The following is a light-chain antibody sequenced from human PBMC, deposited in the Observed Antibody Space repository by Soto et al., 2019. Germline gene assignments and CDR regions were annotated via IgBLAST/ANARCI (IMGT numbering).Light chain of an antibody. CDR2: AAS. CDR1: QGISTN. Sequence: DIQMTQSPSSVSASVGDRVTITCRASQGISTNLAWYQQKPVKAPKLLIYAASSLQSGVPPRFSGRGSGTDVTLTIRSLQPEDFAIYYCLQANRVPLSFGQGTRLEIK. V-gene: IGKV1-12*01. CDR3: LQANRVPLS. J-gene: IGKJ5*01.